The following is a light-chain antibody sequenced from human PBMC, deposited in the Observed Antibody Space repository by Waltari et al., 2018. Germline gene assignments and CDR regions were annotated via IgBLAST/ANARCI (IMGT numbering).Light chain of an antibody. Sequence: QSALTQPASVSGSPGQPITISCTGTSSDVGGYNYVSWYQQHPGKAPKLMIDDVRNRPSGVSNRFSGSKSGNTASLAISGLQAEDEADYYCSSYTSSSTLVVFGGGTKLTVL. CDR2: DVR. CDR1: SSDVGGYNY. V-gene: IGLV2-14*01. CDR3: SSYTSSSTLVV. J-gene: IGLJ2*01.